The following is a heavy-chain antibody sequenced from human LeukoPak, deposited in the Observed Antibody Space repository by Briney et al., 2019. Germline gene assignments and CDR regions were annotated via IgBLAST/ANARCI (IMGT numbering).Heavy chain of an antibody. CDR2: INPNSGGT. J-gene: IGHJ6*02. D-gene: IGHD6-19*01. CDR3: ARVSPAVGYYGMDV. Sequence: GASVKVSCKASGYTFTGYYMHWVRQAPGQGLEWMGWINPNSGGTNYAQKFQGRVTMTRGTSISTAYMELSRLRSDDTAVYYCARVSPAVGYYGMDVWGQGTTVTVSS. V-gene: IGHV1-2*02. CDR1: GYTFTGYY.